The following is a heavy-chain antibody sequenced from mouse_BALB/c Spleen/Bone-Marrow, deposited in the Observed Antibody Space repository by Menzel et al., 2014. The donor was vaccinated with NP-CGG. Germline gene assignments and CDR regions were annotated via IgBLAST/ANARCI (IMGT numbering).Heavy chain of an antibody. CDR3: ARCYYGNYFDY. CDR1: GYTFTSYW. Sequence: QVQLQQSGAELVKPGASVKLSCKASGYTFTSYWMHWVKQRPGQGLEWIGEINPSNGRTNYNEKFKSKATLTVDKSSSTAYMQLSGLTSEDSAVYYCARCYYGNYFDYFGEATTTTIYS. D-gene: IGHD2-1*01. V-gene: IGHV1S81*02. CDR2: INPSNGRT. J-gene: IGHJ2*01.